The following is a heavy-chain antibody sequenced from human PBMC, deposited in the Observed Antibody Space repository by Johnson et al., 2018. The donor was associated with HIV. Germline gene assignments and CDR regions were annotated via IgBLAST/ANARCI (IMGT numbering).Heavy chain of an antibody. D-gene: IGHD1-26*01. J-gene: IGHJ3*02. CDR1: KFTFDNYG. Sequence: MQLVESGGGVVRPGGSLRLSCVASKFTFDNYGMNWVRQAPGKGLEWVSAISDSGGSTYYADSVKGRFTISRDNSKKTLYLQMNSLRAEDTAVYYCARVMYGGSSKSAAFDIWGQGTVVTISS. CDR2: ISDSGGST. CDR3: ARVMYGGSSKSAAFDI. V-gene: IGHV3-23*04.